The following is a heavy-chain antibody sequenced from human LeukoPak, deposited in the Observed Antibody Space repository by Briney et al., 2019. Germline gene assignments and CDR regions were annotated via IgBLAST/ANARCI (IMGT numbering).Heavy chain of an antibody. J-gene: IGHJ4*02. CDR1: GFTFSSYG. D-gene: IGHD3-3*01. V-gene: IGHV3-30*19. CDR3: ARDKDFWSGYLDY. Sequence: GGSLRLSCAASGFTFSSYGMHWVRQAPGKGLEWVALISDDGSNKYYADSVKGRFTISRDNSKNTLYLQMKSLRAEDTAVYYCARDKDFWSGYLDYWGQGTLVTVSS. CDR2: ISDDGSNK.